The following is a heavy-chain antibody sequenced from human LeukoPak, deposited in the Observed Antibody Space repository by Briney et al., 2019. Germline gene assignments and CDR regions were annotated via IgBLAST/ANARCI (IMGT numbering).Heavy chain of an antibody. D-gene: IGHD3-10*01. Sequence: ASVKVSCKASGGTFSSYAISWVRQAPGQGPEWMGRIIPIFGIANYAQKFQGRVTITADKSTSTAYMELSSLRSEDTAVYYCARACYMVRGVIITPPYGVDVWGQGATVTVSS. V-gene: IGHV1-69*17. CDR2: IIPIFGIA. CDR3: ARACYMVRGVIITPPYGVDV. CDR1: GGTFSSYA. J-gene: IGHJ6*02.